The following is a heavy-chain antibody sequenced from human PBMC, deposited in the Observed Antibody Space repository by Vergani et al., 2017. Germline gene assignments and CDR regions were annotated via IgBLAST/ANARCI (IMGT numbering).Heavy chain of an antibody. Sequence: EVHLLESGGGLEQPGGSLRLSCAASGFTFNNYAMSWLRQAPGKGLEWVSAISGSGGSTYYADSVKGRFTISRDNSKNTLYLQMNSLRAEDTAVYYCAKASRWLQFNYYYYMDVWGKGTTVTVSS. CDR1: GFTFNNYA. V-gene: IGHV3-23*01. CDR3: AKASRWLQFNYYYYMDV. D-gene: IGHD5-24*01. CDR2: ISGSGGST. J-gene: IGHJ6*03.